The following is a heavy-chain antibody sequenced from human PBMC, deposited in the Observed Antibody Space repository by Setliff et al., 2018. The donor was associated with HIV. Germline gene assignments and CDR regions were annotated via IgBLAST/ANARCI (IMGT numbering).Heavy chain of an antibody. CDR3: ARDYYDDTYYSPGIYYLYYMDV. CDR2: IYQTGST. J-gene: IGHJ6*03. V-gene: IGHV4-59*12. CDR1: GGSFSNYY. D-gene: IGHD3-10*01. Sequence: PSETLSLTCTVTGGSFSNYYWSWIRQPPGKGLEWIGYIYQTGSTNYSPSLQSRVTMSVETSKNQFSLKLSSVTAADTAVYYCARDYYDDTYYSPGIYYLYYMDVWGKGTTVTVSS.